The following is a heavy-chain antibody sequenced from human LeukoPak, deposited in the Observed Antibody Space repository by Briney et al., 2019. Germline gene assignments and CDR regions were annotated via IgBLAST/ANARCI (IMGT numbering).Heavy chain of an antibody. D-gene: IGHD3-16*01. V-gene: IGHV3-23*01. J-gene: IGHJ3*02. CDR3: ARERGALDAFDI. CDR2: ISGSGRST. Sequence: GGSLRLSCAASGFTFSSYAMSWVRQAPGKGLEWVSAISGSGRSTYYADSVKGRFTISRDNSKNTQYLQINSLREDDTAIYYCARERGALDAFDIWGQGTIVTVFS. CDR1: GFTFSSYA.